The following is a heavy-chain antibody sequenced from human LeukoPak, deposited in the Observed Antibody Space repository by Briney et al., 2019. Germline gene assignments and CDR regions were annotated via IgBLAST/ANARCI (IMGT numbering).Heavy chain of an antibody. CDR3: ARDDGTQLGNYYYYYGMDV. CDR1: GFTFSSYA. Sequence: QPGRSLRLSCAASGFTFSSYAMHWVRQAPGKGLEWVAVISYDGSNKYYADSVKGRFTISRDNSKNTLYLQMNSLRAEDTAVYYCARDDGTQLGNYYYYYGMDVWGQGTTVTVPS. CDR2: ISYDGSNK. J-gene: IGHJ6*02. V-gene: IGHV3-30-3*01. D-gene: IGHD6-13*01.